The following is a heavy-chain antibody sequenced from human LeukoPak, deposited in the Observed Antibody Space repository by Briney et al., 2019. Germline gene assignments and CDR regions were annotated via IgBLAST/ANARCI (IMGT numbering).Heavy chain of an antibody. CDR3: ARFGRGGSFLDFDY. J-gene: IGHJ4*02. D-gene: IGHD2-15*01. V-gene: IGHV4-34*01. Sequence: SETLSLTCTVSGGSFSGYYWSWIRQPPGKGLEWIGGINHSGSTNYNPSLKSRVTISVDTSKNQFSLKLSSVTAADTAVYYCARFGRGGSFLDFDYWGQGTLVTVSS. CDR2: INHSGST. CDR1: GGSFSGYY.